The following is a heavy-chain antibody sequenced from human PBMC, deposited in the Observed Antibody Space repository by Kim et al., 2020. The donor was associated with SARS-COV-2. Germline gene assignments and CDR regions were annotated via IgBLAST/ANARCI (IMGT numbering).Heavy chain of an antibody. V-gene: IGHV6-1*01. Sequence: YAVSVKSRITINPATSKNQFSLQLNSVTPEDTAVYYCASQTGDSYYFDYWGQGTLVTVSS. D-gene: IGHD1-1*01. J-gene: IGHJ4*02. CDR3: ASQTGDSYYFDY.